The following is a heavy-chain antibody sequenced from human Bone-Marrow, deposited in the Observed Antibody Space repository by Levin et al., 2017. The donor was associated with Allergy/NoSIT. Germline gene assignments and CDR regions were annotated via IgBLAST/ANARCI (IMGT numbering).Heavy chain of an antibody. Sequence: SETLSLTCTVSGGSISSDNYYWSWIRQHPGTGLEWIGYIHHSGRAFYNPSLKSRVTISVDTSKNQFSLRLSSVTAADTAMYYCTREIITVVKGGDGFDIWGQGTVVTVSS. CDR2: IHHSGRA. J-gene: IGHJ3*02. CDR1: GGSISSDNYY. V-gene: IGHV4-31*03. CDR3: TREIITVVKGGDGFDI. D-gene: IGHD4-23*01.